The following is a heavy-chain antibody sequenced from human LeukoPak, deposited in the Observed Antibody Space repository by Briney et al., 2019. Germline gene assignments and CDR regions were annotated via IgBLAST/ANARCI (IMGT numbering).Heavy chain of an antibody. D-gene: IGHD1-14*01. Sequence: SVMVSCKASGGTFSSYSISWVRQAPGQGLEWMGRIIPILGIANYAQKFQGRVTITADKSTSTAYMVLSSLRSEDTAVYYCARRKSVCAFDIWGQGTMVTVSS. V-gene: IGHV1-69*02. CDR2: IIPILGIA. CDR1: GGTFSSYS. J-gene: IGHJ3*02. CDR3: ARRKSVCAFDI.